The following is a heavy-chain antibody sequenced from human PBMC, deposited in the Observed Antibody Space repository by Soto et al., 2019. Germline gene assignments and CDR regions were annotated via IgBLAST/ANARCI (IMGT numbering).Heavy chain of an antibody. D-gene: IGHD2-15*01. CDR3: AINQEGYCSGGSCYSDAFDI. Sequence: QVQLVQSGAEVKKPGASVKVSCKASGYTFTSYDINWVRQATGQGLEWMGWMNPNSGNTGDAQKFKGRVTMTRNTSISTAYMEMSSLRSEDTAVYYCAINQEGYCSGGSCYSDAFDIWGQGTMVTVSS. CDR2: MNPNSGNT. J-gene: IGHJ3*02. V-gene: IGHV1-8*01. CDR1: GYTFTSYD.